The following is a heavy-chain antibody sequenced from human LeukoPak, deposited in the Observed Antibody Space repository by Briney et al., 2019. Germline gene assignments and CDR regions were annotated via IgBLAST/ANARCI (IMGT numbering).Heavy chain of an antibody. CDR2: IKSKTDGGAT. Sequence: PGGSMRLSCAASGGTFRNAWMSWVRQAPGKGLEWVGLIKSKTDGGATDYAAPVKGRFTISRDDSKNTLYLQMNILKTDDTAVYYCTTVTIKVYWGQGTLVTVSS. V-gene: IGHV3-15*01. CDR3: TTVTIKVY. D-gene: IGHD1-1*01. J-gene: IGHJ4*02. CDR1: GGTFRNAW.